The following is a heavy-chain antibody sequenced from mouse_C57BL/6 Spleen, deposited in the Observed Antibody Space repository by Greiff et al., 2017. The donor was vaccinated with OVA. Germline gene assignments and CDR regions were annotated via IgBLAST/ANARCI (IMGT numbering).Heavy chain of an antibody. J-gene: IGHJ4*01. Sequence: VHVKQSGAELVRPGASVKLSCTASGFNIIDDYMHWVKQRPEQGLEWIGWIDPENGDTEYASKFQGKATITADTSSNTAYLQLSSLTSEDTAVYYCTSGPYAMDYWGQGTSVTVSS. CDR2: IDPENGDT. D-gene: IGHD1-1*02. CDR1: GFNIIDDY. V-gene: IGHV14-4*01. CDR3: TSGPYAMDY.